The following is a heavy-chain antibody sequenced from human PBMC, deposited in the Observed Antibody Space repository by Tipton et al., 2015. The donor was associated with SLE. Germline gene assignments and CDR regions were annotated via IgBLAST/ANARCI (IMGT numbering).Heavy chain of an antibody. V-gene: IGHV4-59*11. D-gene: IGHD1-7*01. CDR3: ARFRLELVGAMRYYGMDV. CDR2: IYYSGST. CDR1: GGSISSHY. Sequence: LRLSCTVSGGSISSHYWSWIRQPPGKGLEWIGYIYYSGSTNYNPSLKSRVTISVDTSKNQFSLKLSSVTAADTAVYYCARFRLELVGAMRYYGMDVWGQGTTVTVSS. J-gene: IGHJ6*02.